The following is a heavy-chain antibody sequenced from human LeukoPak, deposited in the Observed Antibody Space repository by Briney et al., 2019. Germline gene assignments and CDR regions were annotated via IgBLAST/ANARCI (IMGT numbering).Heavy chain of an antibody. Sequence: GGSLRLSCAASGFTFSSSAMSWVRQVPGKGLEWVSGISASGGSTYYADSVKGQFTISRDNSKNTLYLQMNSLRAEDTAVYYCARARFWGDFDYWGQGTLVTVSS. CDR3: ARARFWGDFDY. D-gene: IGHD3-16*01. J-gene: IGHJ4*02. CDR2: ISASGGST. V-gene: IGHV3-23*01. CDR1: GFTFSSSA.